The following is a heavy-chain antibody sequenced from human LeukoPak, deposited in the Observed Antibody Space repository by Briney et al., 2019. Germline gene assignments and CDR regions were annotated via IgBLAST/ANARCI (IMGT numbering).Heavy chain of an antibody. D-gene: IGHD1-7*01. CDR1: GFSFSSYS. J-gene: IGHJ4*02. CDR3: ARSYNWNYAQDDY. CDR2: ISSSSSYI. V-gene: IGHV3-21*01. Sequence: GGTLSLSCAASGFSFSSYSMNWIRQAPGKGLEWVSFISSSSSYIYYADSVKGRFTISRDNAKNSLYLQMNSLRAEDTAVYYCARSYNWNYAQDDYWGQGTLVTVSS.